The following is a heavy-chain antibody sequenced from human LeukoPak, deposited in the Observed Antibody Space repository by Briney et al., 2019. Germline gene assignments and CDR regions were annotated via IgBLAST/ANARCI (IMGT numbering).Heavy chain of an antibody. J-gene: IGHJ4*02. V-gene: IGHV3-64*01. CDR3: ARSPGPDPAWSYFDY. Sequence: GGSLRLSCAASGFTFSDCAMHWVRQAPGKGPEYVSSISSSGGSTYYANPVKGRFTISRDNSRNTLDLQMGSLRAEDMAVYYCARSPGPDPAWSYFDYCGQGTLVTVSS. CDR2: ISSSGGST. D-gene: IGHD3-3*01. CDR1: GFTFSDCA.